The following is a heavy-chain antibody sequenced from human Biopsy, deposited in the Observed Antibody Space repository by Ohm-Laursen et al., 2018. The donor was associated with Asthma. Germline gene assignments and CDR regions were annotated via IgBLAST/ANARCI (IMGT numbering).Heavy chain of an antibody. V-gene: IGHV3-30*18. CDR2: ISFDGSNE. CDR1: GFSFSNFG. D-gene: IGHD1-26*01. CDR3: AKELFPGWELRRGPDS. Sequence: SLRLSCAASGFSFSNFGMHWVLQAPGKGLEWVAVISFDGSNEDYADSVKGRFTISRDNSKNTLFLEMNSLRPEDTAVYYCAKELFPGWELRRGPDSWGQGTLVTVSS. J-gene: IGHJ4*02.